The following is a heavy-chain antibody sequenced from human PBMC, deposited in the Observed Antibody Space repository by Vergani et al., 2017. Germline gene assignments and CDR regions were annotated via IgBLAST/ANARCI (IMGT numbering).Heavy chain of an antibody. CDR1: GFTFSSYS. CDR2: ISSSSSYI. J-gene: IGHJ6*02. CDR3: AKDHRGDIVATPGRDGMDV. Sequence: EVQLVESGGGLVKPGGSLRLSCAASGFTFSSYSMNWVRQAPGKGLEWVSSISSSSSYIYYADSVKGRFTISRDNAKNSLYLQMNSLRAEDTAVYYCAKDHRGDIVATPGRDGMDVWGQ. D-gene: IGHD5-12*01. V-gene: IGHV3-21*01.